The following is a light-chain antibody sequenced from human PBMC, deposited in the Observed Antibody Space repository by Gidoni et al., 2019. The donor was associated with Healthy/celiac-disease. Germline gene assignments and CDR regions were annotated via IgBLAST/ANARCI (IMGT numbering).Light chain of an antibody. V-gene: IGLV2-23*03. CDR3: CSYAGSSTFVV. J-gene: IGLJ2*01. CDR1: SSDVGSYNI. CDR2: EGS. Sequence: QSALTQPAAVSGSPGQSINISCTGTSSDVGSYNIVSWYQQHPGKAPNLMIYEGSKRPSGVSTRFSGSKSGNTASLTISGLQAEAEADYYCCSYAGSSTFVVFGGGTKLTVL.